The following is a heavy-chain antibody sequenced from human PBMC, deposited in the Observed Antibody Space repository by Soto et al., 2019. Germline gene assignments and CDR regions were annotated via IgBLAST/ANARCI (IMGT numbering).Heavy chain of an antibody. CDR1: GFDFGYYY. V-gene: IGHV3-11*01. J-gene: IGHJ4*02. Sequence: GGSLRLSCTGSGFDFGYYYMSWIRQSPGKGLEWVSYIDSGDGTTYYTDSVKGRFTISRDNAKKTVYLQMSSLRVEDTALYYCVRPYYSSSWFPFDRWGQGTLVTVSS. D-gene: IGHD6-13*01. CDR3: VRPYYSSSWFPFDR. CDR2: IDSGDGTT.